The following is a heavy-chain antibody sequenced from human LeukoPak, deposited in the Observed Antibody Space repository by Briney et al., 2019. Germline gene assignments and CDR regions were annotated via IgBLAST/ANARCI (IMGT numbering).Heavy chain of an antibody. CDR2: NTHSGST. V-gene: IGHV4-34*01. J-gene: IGHJ4*02. CDR3: ARGFGDGYNYSFDY. CDR1: GGSFSGYY. D-gene: IGHD5-24*01. Sequence: SETLSLTCAVYGGSFSGYYWSWIRQPPGKGLEWIGENTHSGSTDYNPSLKSRVTVSVDTSKNQFSLKLSSVTAADTAVYYCARGFGDGYNYSFDYWAREPWSPSPQ.